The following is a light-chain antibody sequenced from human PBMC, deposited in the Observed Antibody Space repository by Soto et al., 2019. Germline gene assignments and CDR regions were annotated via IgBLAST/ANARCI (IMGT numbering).Light chain of an antibody. CDR1: TSNIGAGHK. CDR2: DST. J-gene: IGLJ2*01. Sequence: QAVVTQPPSVTGAPGQRVTISCTGSTSNIGAGHKVHWYQQFPGTAPKLLIYDSTNRPSGVPVRFSGSKSDTSASLAITGLHADDVADYYCQSFDTMVIHLIFGGGTKVTVL. V-gene: IGLV1-40*01. CDR3: QSFDTMVIHLI.